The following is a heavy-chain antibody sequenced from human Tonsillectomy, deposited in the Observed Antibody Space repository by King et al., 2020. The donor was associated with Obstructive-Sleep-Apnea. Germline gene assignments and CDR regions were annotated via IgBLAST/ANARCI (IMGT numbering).Heavy chain of an antibody. CDR2: IRSKAYGGTT. J-gene: IGHJ4*02. Sequence: VQLVESGGGLVQPGRSLRLSCTASGFTFGDYAMSWFRQAPGKGLEWVGFIRSKAYGGTTEDAASVKGRFTISRDDSKSIAYLQMNSLKTEDTAVYYCTGDRGYYGSGSYQREYYFDYWGQGTLVTVSS. CDR3: TGDRGYYGSGSYQREYYFDY. CDR1: GFTFGDYA. V-gene: IGHV3-49*03. D-gene: IGHD3-10*01.